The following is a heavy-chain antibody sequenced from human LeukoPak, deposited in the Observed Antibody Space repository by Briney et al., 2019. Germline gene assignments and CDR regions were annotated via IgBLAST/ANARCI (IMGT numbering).Heavy chain of an antibody. CDR3: AREGPGVAAAEAPSFDY. CDR2: VNPKSGNT. CDR1: GYTFTSYA. J-gene: IGHJ4*02. D-gene: IGHD6-13*01. V-gene: IGHV1-8*03. Sequence: ASVKVSCKASGYTFTSYAMNWVRQAPGQGLEWMGWVNPKSGNTGYKQKFQARVTITRDTSITTAYMELRSLRSDDTAVYYCAREGPGVAAAEAPSFDYWGQGTLVTVSS.